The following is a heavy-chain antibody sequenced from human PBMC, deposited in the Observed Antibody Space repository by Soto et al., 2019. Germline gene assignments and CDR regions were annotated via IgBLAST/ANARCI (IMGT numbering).Heavy chain of an antibody. Sequence: SRINSDGSSTSYADSVKGRFTISRDNAKNTLYLQMNSLRAEDTAVYYCARAYYGSGLDYWGQGTLVTVSS. CDR2: INSDGSST. V-gene: IGHV3-74*01. J-gene: IGHJ4*02. D-gene: IGHD3-10*01. CDR3: ARAYYGSGLDY.